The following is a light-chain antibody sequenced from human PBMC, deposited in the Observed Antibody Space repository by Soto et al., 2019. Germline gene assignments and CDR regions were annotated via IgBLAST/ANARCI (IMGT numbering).Light chain of an antibody. Sequence: EIVLTQSPGTLSLSPGERATLSCRASQSVSSNLLAWYQQKPGQAPKLLMYGISTRATGIPDRFSGSGSGTDFTLTISRLEPEDFAMYYCQQYSSLPLTFGQGSKLDIK. CDR3: QQYSSLPLT. V-gene: IGKV3-20*01. CDR2: GIS. CDR1: QSVSSNL. J-gene: IGKJ2*01.